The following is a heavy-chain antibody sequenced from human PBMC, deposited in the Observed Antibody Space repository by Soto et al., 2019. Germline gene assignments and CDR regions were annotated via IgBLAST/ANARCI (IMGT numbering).Heavy chain of an antibody. CDR3: ARIPRYSFPTSDDLDS. D-gene: IGHD5-18*01. CDR1: GGTFCTYT. CDR2: ITPIYPTT. Sequence: WASVKVSCKASGGTFCTYTFSWVRQAPGQGLEWMGSITPIYPTTNYAERFQGRLTITADGSTHTAYMDLTSLTSEDTAVYYCARIPRYSFPTSDDLDSWGQGTLVTVSS. V-gene: IGHV1-69*13. J-gene: IGHJ4*02.